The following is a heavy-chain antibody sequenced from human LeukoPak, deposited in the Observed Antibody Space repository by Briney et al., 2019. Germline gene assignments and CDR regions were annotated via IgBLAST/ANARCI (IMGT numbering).Heavy chain of an antibody. V-gene: IGHV3-53*04. J-gene: IGHJ3*02. Sequence: GGSLRLSCAASGFSVDTNYMSWVRQAPGRGLEWVAVIYSGDNAHYADSVKGRFTISRQSSKNTLDLQMNSLRTEDTAVYYCARDRGDGYCSSTSCSHAFNIWGQGTMVTVSS. CDR2: IYSGDNA. D-gene: IGHD2-2*01. CDR1: GFSVDTNY. CDR3: ARDRGDGYCSSTSCSHAFNI.